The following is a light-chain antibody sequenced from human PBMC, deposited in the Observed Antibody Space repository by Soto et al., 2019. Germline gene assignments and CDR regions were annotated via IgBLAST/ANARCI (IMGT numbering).Light chain of an antibody. CDR3: QQYGSSPDT. Sequence: EIVLTQSPGTLSLSPGERATLSCRASQSISSSYLAWYQQKPGQAPRLLIYGVSSRATGIPDRSSGSGSGTDFTLTISRLEPEDFAVYYCQQYGSSPDTFGQGTKLEIK. CDR1: QSISSSY. CDR2: GVS. J-gene: IGKJ2*01. V-gene: IGKV3-20*01.